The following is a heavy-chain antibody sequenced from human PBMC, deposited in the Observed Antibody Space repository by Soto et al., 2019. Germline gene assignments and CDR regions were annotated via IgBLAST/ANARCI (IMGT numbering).Heavy chain of an antibody. V-gene: IGHV4-34*01. CDR1: GGSFSGYY. CDR2: INPSGST. J-gene: IGHJ3*02. D-gene: IGHD1-26*01. Sequence: QVQLQQWGAGLLKPSETLSLTCAVYGGSFSGYYWSWIRQPPGKGLEWIGEINPSGSTKYNPSLKSRVTISVDTSKNQFSLKLSSVTAADTAVYYCARGYSGSYGGAFDIWGQGTMVTVSS. CDR3: ARGYSGSYGGAFDI.